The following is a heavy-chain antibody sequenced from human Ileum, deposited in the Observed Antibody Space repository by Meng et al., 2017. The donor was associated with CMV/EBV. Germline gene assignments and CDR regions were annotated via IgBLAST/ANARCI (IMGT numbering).Heavy chain of an antibody. CDR1: GGTFSSNA. CDR2: ISPIFRTS. V-gene: IGHV1-69*01. CDR3: ATSGRGPKYYFDY. D-gene: IGHD1-14*01. Sequence: QPVQSGAEVKKPGSSGKVSCEGSGGTFSSNAISWVRHAPGQGLEWMGVISPIFRTSNYAQKFQGRLTITADESTSTAYMELSSLTSGDTAVYYCATSGRGPKYYFDYWGQGTLVTVSS. J-gene: IGHJ4*02.